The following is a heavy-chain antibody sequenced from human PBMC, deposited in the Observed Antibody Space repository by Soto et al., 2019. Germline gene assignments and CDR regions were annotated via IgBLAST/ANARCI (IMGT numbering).Heavy chain of an antibody. J-gene: IGHJ4*02. CDR2: INAGNGNT. V-gene: IGHV1-3*05. CDR1: GYTFTSYA. Sequence: QVQLVQSGAEEKKPGASVKVSCKASGYTFTSYAMHWVRQAPGQRLEWMGWINAGNGNTKYSQKXXXXXXXXXXXXXXXXXXXXXXXXXXXXXXXXXXXXXXXXXVDDYWGQGTLVTVSS. CDR3: XXXXXXXXVDDY.